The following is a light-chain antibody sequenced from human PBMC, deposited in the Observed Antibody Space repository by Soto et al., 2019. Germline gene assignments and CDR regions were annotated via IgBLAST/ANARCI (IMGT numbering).Light chain of an antibody. CDR3: QQRSNWPIT. CDR2: DAS. J-gene: IGKJ5*01. Sequence: LVITRSPATPAVSPGDRATRSCRARHRLSSSYLAWYQQKPGQAPRLLIYDASNRATGIPARFSGSWSGTDCTLTISSLEPEDFAVYYCQQRSNWPITFCQGTRLEIK. CDR1: HRLSSSY. V-gene: IGKV3D-20*02.